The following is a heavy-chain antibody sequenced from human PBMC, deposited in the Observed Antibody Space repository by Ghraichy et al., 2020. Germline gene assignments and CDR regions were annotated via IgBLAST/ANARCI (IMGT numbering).Heavy chain of an antibody. CDR3: FNIVGATAPAYYYYGMVL. CDR1: GFTFSSYA. V-gene: IGHV3-23*01. D-gene: IGHD1-26*01. J-gene: IGHJ6*02. Sequence: LSLTCAASGFTFSSYAMSWVRQAPGKGLEWVSIISGSGCSIYYADSVKGRFTISRDNSKNTLYVQMNSLRAEDTAVYYCFNIVGATAPAYYYYGMVLWGQGTTVTVSS. CDR2: ISGSGCSI.